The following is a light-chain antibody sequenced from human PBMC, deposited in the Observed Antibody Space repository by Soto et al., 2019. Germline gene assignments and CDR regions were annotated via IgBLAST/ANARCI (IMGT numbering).Light chain of an antibody. J-gene: IGKJ1*01. V-gene: IGKV3-20*01. CDR3: HQYGSSPWT. CDR2: GAS. Sequence: EIVLTQSPGTLSLSPGERVTLSCRASQTVSSARLAWFQQKPGQAPRLLIYGASSRAPGIPDRFSGSGSETDFTLTITRLESEDFAVYSCHQYGSSPWTFGQGTKVKSN. CDR1: QTVSSAR.